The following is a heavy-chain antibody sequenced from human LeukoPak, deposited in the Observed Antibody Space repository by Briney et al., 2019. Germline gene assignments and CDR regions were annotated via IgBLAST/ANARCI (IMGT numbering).Heavy chain of an antibody. D-gene: IGHD3-10*01. Sequence: TGGSLRPSCAASGFTFSSYWMNWVRQAPGKRLEWVANIKQDGSEKYYVDSVKGRFTISRDNANNSLYLQMNSLRAEDTAVYYCARGRGGLLWFGEFNSWGQGTLVTVSS. J-gene: IGHJ4*02. V-gene: IGHV3-7*01. CDR1: GFTFSSYW. CDR3: ARGRGGLLWFGEFNS. CDR2: IKQDGSEK.